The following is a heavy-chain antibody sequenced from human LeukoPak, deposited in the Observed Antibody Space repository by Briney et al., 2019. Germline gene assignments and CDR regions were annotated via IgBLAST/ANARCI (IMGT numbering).Heavy chain of an antibody. CDR1: GGSISSYY. D-gene: IGHD5-12*01. CDR3: ARDSSLGYGSGFASDM. V-gene: IGHV4-59*01. CDR2: IYYSGNT. J-gene: IGHJ3*02. Sequence: SETLSLTCTVSGGSISSYYWNWIRQPPGKGLEWIGYIYYSGNTNYNPSLKSRVTISVDTSKNQFSLKMTSVTAADTAVYYCARDSSLGYGSGFASDMWGQGTMVTVSS.